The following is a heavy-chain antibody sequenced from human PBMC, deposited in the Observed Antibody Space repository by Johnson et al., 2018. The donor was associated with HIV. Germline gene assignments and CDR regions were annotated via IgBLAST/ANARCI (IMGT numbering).Heavy chain of an antibody. CDR2: IWYDGSNK. V-gene: IGHV3-30*04. Sequence: QVQLVESGGGVVQPGRSLRLSCAASGFTFSSYAMHWVRQAPGKGLEWVAVIWYDGSNKYYADSVKGRFTISRDNSKNTLYLQMNSLRAEDTAVYHCARTTIFGVVINDAFDIWGQGTMVTVSS. J-gene: IGHJ3*02. D-gene: IGHD3-3*01. CDR3: ARTTIFGVVINDAFDI. CDR1: GFTFSSYA.